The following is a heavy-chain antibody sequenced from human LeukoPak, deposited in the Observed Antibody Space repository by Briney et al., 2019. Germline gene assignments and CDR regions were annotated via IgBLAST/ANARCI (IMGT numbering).Heavy chain of an antibody. V-gene: IGHV4-59*01. D-gene: IGHD3-22*01. CDR3: ARDSKKAMIVGVDYYYGMDV. CDR2: IYYSGST. CDR1: GGSISSYY. J-gene: IGHJ6*02. Sequence: SETLSLTCTVSGGSISSYYWSWIRQPPGKGLEWIGYIYYSGSTNYNPSLKSRVTISVDTSKNQFSLKLSSVTAADTAVYYCARDSKKAMIVGVDYYYGMDVWGQGTTVTVSS.